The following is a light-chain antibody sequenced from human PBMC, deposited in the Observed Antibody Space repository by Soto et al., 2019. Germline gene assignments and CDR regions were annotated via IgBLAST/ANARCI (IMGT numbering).Light chain of an antibody. Sequence: DVVMTQSPLALPVTLGQPASSSCRSSESLVHSDGIAYFSWFQQRPGRSPRRLIYKVSNRDSGVPARFSGSGSGTDFALKISRVEAEDVGVYYCMQGTHWPITFGQGTRLEIK. CDR1: ESLVHSDGIAY. CDR3: MQGTHWPIT. J-gene: IGKJ5*01. V-gene: IGKV2-30*02. CDR2: KVS.